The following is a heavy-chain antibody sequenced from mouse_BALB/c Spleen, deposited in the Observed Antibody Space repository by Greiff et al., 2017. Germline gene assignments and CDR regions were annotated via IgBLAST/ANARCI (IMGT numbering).Heavy chain of an antibody. CDR2: ISTYNGNT. CDR1: GYTFTDYA. J-gene: IGHJ1*01. V-gene: IGHV1-67*01. D-gene: IGHD2-14*01. Sequence: QVQLKESGPEVVRPGVSVKISCKGSGYTFTDYAMHWVKQSHAKSLEWIGVISTYNGNTNYNQKFKGKATMTVDKSSSTAYMELARLTSEDSAIYYCARSIPYRYDEGYWYFDVWGAGTTVTVSS. CDR3: ARSIPYRYDEGYWYFDV.